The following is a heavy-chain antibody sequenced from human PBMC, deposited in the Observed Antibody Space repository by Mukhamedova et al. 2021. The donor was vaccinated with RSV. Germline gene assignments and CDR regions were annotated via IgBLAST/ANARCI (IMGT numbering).Heavy chain of an antibody. CDR1: SSGDYY. Sequence: SSGDYYWSWIRQPPGKGLEWIGYIYYSGSTYYNPSLKSRVTISVDTSKNQFSLKLSSVTAADTAVYYCARWYYYDSSGYYFDYWGQGTLVTVSS. D-gene: IGHD3-22*01. CDR2: IYYSGST. V-gene: IGHV4-30-4*01. J-gene: IGHJ4*02. CDR3: ARWYYYDSSGYYFDY.